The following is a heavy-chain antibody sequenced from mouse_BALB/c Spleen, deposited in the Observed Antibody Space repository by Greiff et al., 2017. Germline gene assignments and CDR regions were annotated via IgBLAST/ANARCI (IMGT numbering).Heavy chain of an antibody. V-gene: IGHV3-2*02. D-gene: IGHD2-14*01. Sequence: EVQLQESGPGLVKPSQSLSLTCTVTGYSITSDYAWNWIRQFPGNKLEWMGYISYSGSTSYNPSLKSRISITRDTSKNQFFLQLNSVTTEDTATYYCARKEGYDEDYYAMDYWGQGTSVTVSS. CDR1: GYSITSDYA. J-gene: IGHJ4*01. CDR3: ARKEGYDEDYYAMDY. CDR2: ISYSGST.